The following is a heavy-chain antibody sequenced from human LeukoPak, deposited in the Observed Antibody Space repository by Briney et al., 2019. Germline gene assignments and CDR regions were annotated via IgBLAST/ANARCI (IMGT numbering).Heavy chain of an antibody. D-gene: IGHD3-22*01. CDR1: GFTFTSSA. CDR3: ARGAFSYYYDSSGYYSHDAFDI. V-gene: IGHV1-58*01. J-gene: IGHJ3*02. CDR2: IVVGSGNI. Sequence: SVKVSCKASGFTFTSSAVQWVRQARGQRLEWIGWIVVGSGNINYAQKFQERVTITRDMSTSTAYMELSSLRSEDTAVYYCARGAFSYYYDSSGYYSHDAFDIWGQGTMVTVSS.